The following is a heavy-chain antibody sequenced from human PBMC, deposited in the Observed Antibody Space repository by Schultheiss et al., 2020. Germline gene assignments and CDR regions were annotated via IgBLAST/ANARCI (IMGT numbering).Heavy chain of an antibody. D-gene: IGHD5-24*01. V-gene: IGHV4-59*12. CDR3: ARRRDGYKR. J-gene: IGHJ4*02. CDR2: IYYSGST. CDR1: GGSISSYY. Sequence: SETLSLTCAVYGGSISSYYWSWIRQPPGKGLEWIGYIYYSGSTNYNPSLKSRVTISVDTSKNQFSLKLSSVTAADTAVYYCARRRDGYKRWGQGTLVTVFS.